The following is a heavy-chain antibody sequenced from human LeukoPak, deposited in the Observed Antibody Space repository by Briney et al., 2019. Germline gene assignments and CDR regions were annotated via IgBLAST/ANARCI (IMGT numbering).Heavy chain of an antibody. D-gene: IGHD3-10*01. V-gene: IGHV3-30*18. J-gene: IGHJ4*02. CDR2: ISYDGSNK. Sequence: PGRSLRLSCAASGFTFSSYGMHWVRQAPGKGLEWVAVISYDGSNKYYADSVKGRFTISRDNSKNTLYLQMNSLRAEDTAVYYCAKERLELLWFGEPDFDYWSQGTLVTVSS. CDR1: GFTFSSYG. CDR3: AKERLELLWFGEPDFDY.